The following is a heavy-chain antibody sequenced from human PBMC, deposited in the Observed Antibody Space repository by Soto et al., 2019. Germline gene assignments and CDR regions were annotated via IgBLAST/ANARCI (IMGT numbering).Heavy chain of an antibody. CDR2: IYYSGST. Sequence: ASETLSHTSTVSGGSISSSSYFWGRIRQPPGKGLEWIGSIYYSGSTYYNPSLKSRVTISVDTSKNQFSLKLSSVTAADTAVYYCARISGYCTNGVCSKGYFDYWGQGTLVTVSS. CDR1: GGSISSSSYF. V-gene: IGHV4-39*01. CDR3: ARISGYCTNGVCSKGYFDY. J-gene: IGHJ4*02. D-gene: IGHD2-8*01.